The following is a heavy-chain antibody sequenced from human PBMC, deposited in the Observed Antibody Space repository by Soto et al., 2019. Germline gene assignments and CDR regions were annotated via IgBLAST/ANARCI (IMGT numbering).Heavy chain of an antibody. Sequence: SETLSLTCTVSGGSVSGGSYYWSWIRQPPGKGLEWIGYIYYSGSTNYNPSLKSRVTISVDTSKNQFSLKLSSVTAADTAVYYCARGSYYYDSSGYSHYFDYWGQGTLVTVS. J-gene: IGHJ4*02. CDR2: IYYSGST. CDR3: ARGSYYYDSSGYSHYFDY. CDR1: GGSVSGGSYY. D-gene: IGHD3-22*01. V-gene: IGHV4-61*01.